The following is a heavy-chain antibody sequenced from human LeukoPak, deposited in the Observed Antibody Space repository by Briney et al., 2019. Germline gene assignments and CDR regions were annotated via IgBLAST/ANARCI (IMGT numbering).Heavy chain of an antibody. Sequence: GSLRLSCTASGFTFGDYAMSWVRQAPGKGLEWVGFIRSKAYGGTTEFAASVEGRFTISRDDSKSIAYLQMNSLKIEDTAVYYCTTFNWNPSDNWGQGTLVTVSS. CDR3: TTFNWNPSDN. D-gene: IGHD1-20*01. CDR2: IRSKAYGGTT. J-gene: IGHJ4*02. V-gene: IGHV3-49*04. CDR1: GFTFGDYA.